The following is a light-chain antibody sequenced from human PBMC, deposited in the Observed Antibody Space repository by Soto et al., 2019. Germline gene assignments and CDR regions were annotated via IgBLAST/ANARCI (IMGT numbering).Light chain of an antibody. V-gene: IGKV3-11*01. CDR2: DAS. Sequence: EIVLTQSPATLSLSPGERATLSCRASQSVSSYLAWYQQKPGQAPRLLLYDASNRATGIPARFSGSGSGTDFTLTISRLEPEDFAVYCCQQRSKWGFTFGHGTKVDIK. CDR3: QQRSKWGFT. J-gene: IGKJ3*01. CDR1: QSVSSY.